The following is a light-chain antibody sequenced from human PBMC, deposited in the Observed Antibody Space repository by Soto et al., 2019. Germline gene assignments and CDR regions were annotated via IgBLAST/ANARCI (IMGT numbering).Light chain of an antibody. CDR1: QSVSSY. V-gene: IGKV3-11*01. J-gene: IGKJ5*01. CDR3: QQRSTWPIT. Sequence: EIVLTQSPATLSLSPGERATLSCRARQSVSSYLAWYQQKPGQAPRLLIYDASNRATGIPARFSGSGSGTAFTLTISSLEPEDFAVYYCQQRSTWPITFGQGTRLEIK. CDR2: DAS.